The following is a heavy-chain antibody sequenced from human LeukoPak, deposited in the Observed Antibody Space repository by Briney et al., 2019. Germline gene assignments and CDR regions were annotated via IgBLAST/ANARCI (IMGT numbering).Heavy chain of an antibody. CDR2: IKSKTDGGTT. J-gene: IGHJ4*02. Sequence: GGSLRLSCAASGFTFSNAWMSWVRQAPGKGLEWVGRIKSKTDGGTTDYAAPVKGRFTISRDDSKNTLYLQMNSLKTEDTAVYYCTTDRYYYDSSGYYYKALYFDYWGQGTLVTVSS. D-gene: IGHD3-22*01. V-gene: IGHV3-15*01. CDR3: TTDRYYYDSSGYYYKALYFDY. CDR1: GFTFSNAW.